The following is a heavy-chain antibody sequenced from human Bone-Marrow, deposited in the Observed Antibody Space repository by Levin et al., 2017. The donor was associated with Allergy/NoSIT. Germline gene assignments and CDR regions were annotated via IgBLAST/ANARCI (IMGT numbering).Heavy chain of an antibody. CDR1: GGSISSSTYY. V-gene: IGHV4-39*07. CDR3: TRSYNWNERDHTRFDP. D-gene: IGHD1-20*01. Sequence: SETLSLTCTVSGGSISSSTYYWGWIRQPPGKGLEWIGSISFSGNTNYNPSLKSRVTMSVDASRTQFSLRLSPVTAADTAIYYCTRSYNWNERDHTRFDPWGQGTPVTVSS. CDR2: ISFSGNT. J-gene: IGHJ5*02.